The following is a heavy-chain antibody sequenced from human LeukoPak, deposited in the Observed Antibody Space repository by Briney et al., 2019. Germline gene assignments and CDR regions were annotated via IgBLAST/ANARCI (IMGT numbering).Heavy chain of an antibody. J-gene: IGHJ4*02. V-gene: IGHV4-38-2*01. CDR1: GYSISSGYY. CDR3: ARLGALVVAPLDY. D-gene: IGHD3-22*01. CDR2: IYHSGST. Sequence: SETLSLTCAVSGYSISSGYYWGWIRQPPGKGLEWIGSIYHSGSTYYNPSLKSRVTISVDTSKNQSSLKLSSVTAADTAAYYCARLGALVVAPLDYWGQGTLVTVSS.